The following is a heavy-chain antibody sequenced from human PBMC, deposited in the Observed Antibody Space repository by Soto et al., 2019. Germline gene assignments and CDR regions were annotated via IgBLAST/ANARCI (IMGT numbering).Heavy chain of an antibody. D-gene: IGHD2-15*01. V-gene: IGHV1-69*04. Sequence: GASVKVSCKASGGTFSSYTISWVRQAPGQGLEWMGRIIPILGIANYAQKFQGRVTITADKSTSTAYMELSSLRSEDTAVYYCARDPSNCSGGSCYSNWFDPWGQGTLVTVSS. CDR2: IIPILGIA. CDR3: ARDPSNCSGGSCYSNWFDP. CDR1: GGTFSSYT. J-gene: IGHJ5*02.